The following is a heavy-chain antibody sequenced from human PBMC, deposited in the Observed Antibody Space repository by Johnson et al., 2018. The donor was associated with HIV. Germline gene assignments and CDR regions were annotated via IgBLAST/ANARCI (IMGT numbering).Heavy chain of an antibody. D-gene: IGHD4-17*01. Sequence: VQLVESGGGVVQPGRSLRLSCEASGFTFSNYAMHWVRQAPGKGLEWVAVIWYNGSKKWYADSVKGRFTISRDNSKNTLYLQMNSLRAEDTAVYYCARGRKTVTTVRPSAFDIWGQGTMVTVSS. CDR2: IWYNGSKK. V-gene: IGHV3-33*01. CDR1: GFTFSNYA. J-gene: IGHJ3*02. CDR3: ARGRKTVTTVRPSAFDI.